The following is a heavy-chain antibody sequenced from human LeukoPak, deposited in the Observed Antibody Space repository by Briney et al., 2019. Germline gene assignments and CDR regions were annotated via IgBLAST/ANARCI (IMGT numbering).Heavy chain of an antibody. CDR2: IVPSDSYT. D-gene: IGHD3-10*01. Sequence: GESLKISCRGSGYSFTSYWISWVRQMPGGGLEWMGRIVPSDSYTNYSPSFQGHVTISADKAISTAYLQWSSLKASDTAMYYCASAVGSGSYLPYYYYGMDVWGKGTTVTVSS. V-gene: IGHV5-10-1*01. CDR1: GYSFTSYW. J-gene: IGHJ6*04. CDR3: ASAVGSGSYLPYYYYGMDV.